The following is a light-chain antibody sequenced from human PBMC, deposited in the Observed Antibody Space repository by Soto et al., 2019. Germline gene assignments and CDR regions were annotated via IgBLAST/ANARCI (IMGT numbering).Light chain of an antibody. CDR3: QKYNSYSYT. V-gene: IGKV1-5*03. Sequence: DIQMTQSPSTLSASVGDRVTITCRASQSISSWLAWYQQKPGKAPKLLIYKASSLESGVPSRFSGSGSGTEFNLSISSLQPDDFATYYCQKYNSYSYTFGQGTKMEIK. CDR1: QSISSW. CDR2: KAS. J-gene: IGKJ2*01.